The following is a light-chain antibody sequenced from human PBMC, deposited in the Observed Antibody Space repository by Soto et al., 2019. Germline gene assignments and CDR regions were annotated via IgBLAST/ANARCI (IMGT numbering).Light chain of an antibody. J-gene: IGKJ4*01. V-gene: IGKV1-9*01. CDR1: QGISSY. Sequence: DIQLTQSPSFLSASVGDRVTITCRASQGISSYLAWYQQKPGKAPKLLIYAASTLQSGVPSRFSGSESGTEFTLTTSSLQPEDFATYYCQQLNTYPFTFGGGTKVEIK. CDR2: AAS. CDR3: QQLNTYPFT.